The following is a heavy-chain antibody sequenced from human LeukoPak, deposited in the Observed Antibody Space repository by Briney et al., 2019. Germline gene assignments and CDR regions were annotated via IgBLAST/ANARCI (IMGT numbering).Heavy chain of an antibody. J-gene: IGHJ4*02. CDR2: IYYSGST. CDR3: AREAGGCGDYGPLLDY. D-gene: IGHD4-17*01. Sequence: PSETLSFTCTVSGASVSSGSYYWSWIRQPPGKVLEWIAYIYYSGSTNYNPSLKSRVTISVDTSKNQFSLKLSCVTAADTAVYYCAREAGGCGDYGPLLDYWGQGTLVTVSS. V-gene: IGHV4-61*01. CDR1: GASVSSGSYY.